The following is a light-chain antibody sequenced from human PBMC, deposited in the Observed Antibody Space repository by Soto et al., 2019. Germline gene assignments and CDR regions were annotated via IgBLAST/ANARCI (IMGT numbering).Light chain of an antibody. J-gene: IGKJ2*01. Sequence: IQMTQSPSSVSATVGDSVTITCRSSQGFSSWLAWYQQKPGKAPKLLIYAASSLQSGVPSRFSGSGSGTDFTLTISSLQPEDFATYYCQQANSFPYTFGQGTKLEIK. V-gene: IGKV1-12*02. CDR2: AAS. CDR1: QGFSSW. CDR3: QQANSFPYT.